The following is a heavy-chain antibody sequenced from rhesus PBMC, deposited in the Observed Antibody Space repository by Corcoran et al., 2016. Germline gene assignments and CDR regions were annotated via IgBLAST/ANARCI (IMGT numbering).Heavy chain of an antibody. CDR3: SRGGYATTEGFDS. Sequence: QVQLQESGPAVMMPSETLSLSCAVSGASISSRHWWSWIRQSPGKGLEWIDHISNKGSNTEKNPSLGSRVTISIDTSQNQFSLRLTAVTAADTAVYFCSRGGYATTEGFDSWGQGVLVTVSS. V-gene: IGHV4-93*02. CDR1: GASISSRHW. CDR2: ISNKGSNT. D-gene: IGHD5-42*01. J-gene: IGHJ4*01.